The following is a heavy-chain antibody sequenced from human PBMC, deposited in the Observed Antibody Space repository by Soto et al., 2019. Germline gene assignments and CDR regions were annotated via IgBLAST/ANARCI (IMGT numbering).Heavy chain of an antibody. CDR2: IYYSGST. CDR3: ARHLVLLWFGECRQHYGMDV. D-gene: IGHD3-10*01. Sequence: SETLSLTCTVSGGSISSSSYYWGWIRQPPGKGLEWIGSIYYSGSTYYNPSLKSRVTISVDTSKNQFSLKLSSVTAADTAVYYCARHLVLLWFGECRQHYGMDVRGQGTTVTVSS. V-gene: IGHV4-39*01. J-gene: IGHJ6*02. CDR1: GGSISSSSYY.